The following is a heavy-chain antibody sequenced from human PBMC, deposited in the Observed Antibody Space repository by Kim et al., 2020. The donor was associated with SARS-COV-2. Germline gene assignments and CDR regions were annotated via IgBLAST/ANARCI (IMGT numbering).Heavy chain of an antibody. V-gene: IGHV3-74*01. CDR1: GFTFSSYW. D-gene: IGHD3-22*01. Sequence: GGSLRLSCAASGFTFSSYWMHWVRQAPGKGLVWVSRINSDGSSTSYADSVKGRFTISRDNAKNTLYLQMNSLRAEDTAVYYCARDAYYYDSSAFNWFDPWGQGTLVTVSS. CDR2: INSDGSST. CDR3: ARDAYYYDSSAFNWFDP. J-gene: IGHJ5*02.